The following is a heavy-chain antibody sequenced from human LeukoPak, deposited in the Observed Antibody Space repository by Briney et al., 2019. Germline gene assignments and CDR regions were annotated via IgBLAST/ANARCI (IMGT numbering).Heavy chain of an antibody. CDR3: TRTSIRGYSYGSDS. CDR1: GFSLTDYY. J-gene: IGHJ4*02. Sequence: GGSLRLSCTASGFSLTDYYMSWIRQAPGKGLEWVSYISSNSNTIRYADSVRGQFTISRDNSRDSVFLQMNDLRVEDTAVYYCTRTSIRGYSYGSDSWGQGTRVTVSS. V-gene: IGHV3-11*04. CDR2: ISSNSNTI. D-gene: IGHD5-18*01.